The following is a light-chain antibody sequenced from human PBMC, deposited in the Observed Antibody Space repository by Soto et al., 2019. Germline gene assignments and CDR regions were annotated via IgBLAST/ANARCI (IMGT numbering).Light chain of an antibody. J-gene: IGLJ1*01. V-gene: IGLV2-14*01. CDR1: SRDVGAYNL. CDR2: EVR. Sequence: QSVLTQPGSVSGSPGQSITISCSGTSRDVGAYNLGSWYQQRPGKAPKLLIYEVRNRPSGLSYRFSGSKSGNTASLTISSLLPEDEADYYCAAWDDSLRAYLFGTRTKVTVL. CDR3: AAWDDSLRAYL.